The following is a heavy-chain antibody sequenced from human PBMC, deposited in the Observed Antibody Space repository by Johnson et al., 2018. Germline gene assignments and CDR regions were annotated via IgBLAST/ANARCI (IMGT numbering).Heavy chain of an antibody. CDR1: GGTFSSYT. CDR3: ARAGGAEGCGDYVGLNYYYYYMDV. V-gene: IGHV1-8*02. Sequence: QVQLVQSGAEVKKPGSSVKVSCKASGGTFSSYTISWVRQAPGQGLEWMGWMNPNSGNTGYAQKFQGRVTMTRNTSISTAYMELSSLRSEDTAVYYCARAGGAEGCGDYVGLNYYYYYMDVWGKGTTVTVSS. D-gene: IGHD4-17*01. CDR2: MNPNSGNT. J-gene: IGHJ6*03.